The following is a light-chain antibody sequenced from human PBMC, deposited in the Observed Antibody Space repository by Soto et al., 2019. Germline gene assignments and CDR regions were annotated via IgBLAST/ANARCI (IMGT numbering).Light chain of an antibody. Sequence: QSALTQPASVSGSPGQSITISCTGASSDIGSYNLVSWYQHNTGKAPKLIIYDVTKRPSGISNRFSGSKSGNTASLTISGLQAEDEADYCCCSFAGVVAYVLFGGGTKLTVL. V-gene: IGLV2-23*02. CDR3: CSFAGVVAYVL. CDR1: SSDIGSYNL. J-gene: IGLJ2*01. CDR2: DVT.